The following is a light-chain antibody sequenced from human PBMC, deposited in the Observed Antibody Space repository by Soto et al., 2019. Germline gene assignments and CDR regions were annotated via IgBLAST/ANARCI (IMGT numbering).Light chain of an antibody. CDR3: QQYQSLT. V-gene: IGKV3-11*01. J-gene: IGKJ4*01. CDR1: QSVSSY. Sequence: EIVLTPSPATLSLSPGERATLSCRASQSVSSYLAWYQQTPGQAPRLLIYDASNRATGIPARFSGSGSGTDFTLTISSLEPEDFAVYYCQQYQSLTFGGGTKVDIK. CDR2: DAS.